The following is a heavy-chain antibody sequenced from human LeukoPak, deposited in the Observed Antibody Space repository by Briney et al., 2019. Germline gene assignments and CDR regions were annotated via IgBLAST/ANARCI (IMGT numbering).Heavy chain of an antibody. CDR2: ISAYNGNT. CDR3: ARYLYYDVLTGYYENMYYFDY. Sequence: ASVKVSCKASGYTFTSYGIIWVPQAPGQGLEWMGWISAYNGNTNYAQKLQGRVTMTTDTSASTAYMELRSLRSDDTAVYYCARYLYYDVLTGYYENMYYFDYWGQGTLVTVSS. CDR1: GYTFTSYG. J-gene: IGHJ4*02. V-gene: IGHV1-18*01. D-gene: IGHD3-9*01.